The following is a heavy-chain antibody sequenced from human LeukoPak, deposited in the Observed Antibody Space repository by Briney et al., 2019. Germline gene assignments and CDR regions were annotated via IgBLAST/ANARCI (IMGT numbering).Heavy chain of an antibody. J-gene: IGHJ4*02. V-gene: IGHV1-3*01. CDR1: GYTFTNYL. CDR2: MNAGNGNT. D-gene: IGHD6-13*01. CDR3: ARAKAGYSNAWAY. Sequence: ASVKVSCKASGYTFTNYLIHWVRQTPGQRFEWMGWMNAGNGNTKYSQEFQGRVTITRDTSASTAYMEVSNLRSEDTAVFYCARAKAGYSNAWAYWGQGTLVTVSS.